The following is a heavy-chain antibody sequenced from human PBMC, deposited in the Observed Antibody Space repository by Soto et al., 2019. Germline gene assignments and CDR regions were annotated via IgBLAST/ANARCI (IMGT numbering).Heavy chain of an antibody. CDR3: ARGGSGDYVLRYYYGMDV. Sequence: ASVKVSCKASGYTFTSYDINWVRQATGQGLEWMGWMNPNSGNTGYAQKFQGRVTMTRNTSISTAYMELSSLRSEDTAVYYCARGGSGDYVLRYYYGMDVWGQGTTVTSP. D-gene: IGHD4-17*01. CDR2: MNPNSGNT. CDR1: GYTFTSYD. V-gene: IGHV1-8*01. J-gene: IGHJ6*02.